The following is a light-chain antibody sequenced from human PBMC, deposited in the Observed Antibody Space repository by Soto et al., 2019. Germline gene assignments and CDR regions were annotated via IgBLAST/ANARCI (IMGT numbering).Light chain of an antibody. CDR1: SGDVGTYNL. Sequence: ALTQPASVSGSPGQSITISCSGTSGDVGTYNLVSWYQHHPGKAPKLMIYEGSKRPSGVSNRFSGSTSGNTASLTISGLQAEDEADYYCCSYAGSTTYVFGTGTKVTVL. CDR3: CSYAGSTTYV. CDR2: EGS. J-gene: IGLJ1*01. V-gene: IGLV2-23*01.